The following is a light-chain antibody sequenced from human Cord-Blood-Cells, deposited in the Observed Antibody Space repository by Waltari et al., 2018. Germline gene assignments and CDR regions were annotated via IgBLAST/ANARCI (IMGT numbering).Light chain of an antibody. CDR1: SSDVGSYNL. Sequence: QSALTQPASVSGSPGQSLTISCPGTSSDVGSYNLVSWYQQHPGKAPKLMIYEVSKRPSGVSNRFSGSKSGNTASLTISGLQAEDEADYYCCSYAGSSTLVFGGGTKLNVL. V-gene: IGLV2-23*02. CDR3: CSYAGSSTLV. J-gene: IGLJ2*01. CDR2: EVS.